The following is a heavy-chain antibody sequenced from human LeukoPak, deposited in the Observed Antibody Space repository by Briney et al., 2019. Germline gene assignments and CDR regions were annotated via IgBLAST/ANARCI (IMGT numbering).Heavy chain of an antibody. Sequence: GGSLRLSCAASGFTFSSYAMSWVRQAPGKGLEWVSAISGSGGSTYYADSVKGRFTISRDNSKNTLYLQMNSLRAEDTAVYYCTALSGYDRSGPYYYYYMDVWGKGTTVTVSS. D-gene: IGHD3-22*01. CDR2: ISGSGGST. CDR1: GFTFSSYA. J-gene: IGHJ6*03. CDR3: TALSGYDRSGPYYYYYMDV. V-gene: IGHV3-23*01.